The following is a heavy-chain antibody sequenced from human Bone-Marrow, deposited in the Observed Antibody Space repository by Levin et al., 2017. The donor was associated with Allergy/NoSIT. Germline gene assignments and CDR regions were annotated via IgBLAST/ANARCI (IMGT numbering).Heavy chain of an antibody. CDR1: GFTFGDYA. Sequence: GGSLRLSCTASGFTFGDYAMSWFRQAPGKGLEWVGFIRSKAYGGTTEYAASVKGRFTISRDDSKSIAYLQMNSLKTEDTAVYYCTQDRSGYYYGSGSSYYWGQGTLVTVSS. V-gene: IGHV3-49*03. J-gene: IGHJ4*02. D-gene: IGHD3-10*01. CDR3: TQDRSGYYYGSGSSYY. CDR2: IRSKAYGGTT.